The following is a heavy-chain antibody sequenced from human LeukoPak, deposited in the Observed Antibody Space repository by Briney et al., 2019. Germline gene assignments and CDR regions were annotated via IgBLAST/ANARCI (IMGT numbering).Heavy chain of an antibody. CDR2: ISSSGSTI. Sequence: GGSLRLSCAVSGFTFSSYEMNWVRQAPGQGLEWVSYISSSGSTIYYADSVEGRFTISRDNAKNSLYLQMNSLRAEDTAVYYCARDDPYYEILTGYYRGYYFDYWGQGTLVTVSS. CDR3: ARDDPYYEILTGYYRGYYFDY. D-gene: IGHD3-9*01. CDR1: GFTFSSYE. J-gene: IGHJ4*02. V-gene: IGHV3-48*03.